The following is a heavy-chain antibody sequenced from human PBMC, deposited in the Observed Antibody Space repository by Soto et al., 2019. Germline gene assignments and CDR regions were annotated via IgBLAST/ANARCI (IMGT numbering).Heavy chain of an antibody. CDR2: ISRDGSTM. J-gene: IGHJ4*02. D-gene: IGHD2-21*01. CDR1: GVTLSNFG. Sequence: QVQLVESGGGVVQPGRSLRLSCAASGVTLSNFGMHWVRQAPGKGLEWVAVISRDGSTMFYADSVKGRFTISGDSSRNTLYLQMNSLRAEDTAVYHCVGEVASGYWGQGTLVTVSS. CDR3: VGEVASGY. V-gene: IGHV3-30*03.